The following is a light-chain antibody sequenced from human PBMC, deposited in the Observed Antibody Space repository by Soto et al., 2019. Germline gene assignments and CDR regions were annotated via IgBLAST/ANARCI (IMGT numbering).Light chain of an antibody. CDR3: QQSYSTSST. V-gene: IGKV3-11*01. CDR1: QRGRRY. J-gene: IGKJ5*01. CDR2: DAY. Sequence: ELGLTQSPASQSLSPAERGILVCTASQRGRRYLAGYRKEPGQATRLLIYDAYNRDTGFPARFSGSGSGTDFTLIISSLQPEDFAIYYCQQSYSTSSTFCQGTRLEIK.